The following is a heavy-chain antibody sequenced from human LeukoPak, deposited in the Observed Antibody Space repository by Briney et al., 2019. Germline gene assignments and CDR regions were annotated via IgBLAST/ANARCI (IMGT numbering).Heavy chain of an antibody. Sequence: SETLSLTCTVSGGSISTSAFYWGWIRQPPGKGLEWIGSIYDSGNEFYNPSLKSRVTISADTSKNQFSLKLNSVTAAETAMYYCARQISDYYYYYMDVWGEGITVTVSS. CDR1: GGSISTSAFY. V-gene: IGHV4-39*01. J-gene: IGHJ6*03. CDR2: IYDSGNE. CDR3: ARQISDYYYYYMDV. D-gene: IGHD2/OR15-2a*01.